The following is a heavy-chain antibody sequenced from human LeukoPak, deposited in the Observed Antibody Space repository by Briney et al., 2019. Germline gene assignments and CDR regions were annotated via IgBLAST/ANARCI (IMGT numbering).Heavy chain of an antibody. J-gene: IGHJ3*02. CDR3: ARATSWLPRAFDI. D-gene: IGHD3-22*01. V-gene: IGHV4-59*01. Sequence: SETLSLTCTVAGGSISIDYWSSIRQPPGKGLEWIGYIYYSGSTNYNPSLKSRVTISVDTSKNQFSLKLSSVTAADTAVYYCARATSWLPRAFDIWGQGTMVTVSS. CDR2: IYYSGST. CDR1: GGSISIDY.